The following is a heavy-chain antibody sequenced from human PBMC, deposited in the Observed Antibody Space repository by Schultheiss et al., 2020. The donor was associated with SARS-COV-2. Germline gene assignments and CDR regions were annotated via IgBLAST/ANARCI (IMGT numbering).Heavy chain of an antibody. D-gene: IGHD1-26*01. Sequence: GESLKISCAASGFTFSSYGMHWVRQAPGKGLEWVAVIWYDGSNKYYADSVKGRFTISRDNAKNSLYLQMNSLRAEDTAVYYCTRGRYSGTSYNYWGQGTLVTVSS. V-gene: IGHV3-33*03. CDR2: IWYDGSNK. CDR1: GFTFSSYG. CDR3: TRGRYSGTSYNY. J-gene: IGHJ4*02.